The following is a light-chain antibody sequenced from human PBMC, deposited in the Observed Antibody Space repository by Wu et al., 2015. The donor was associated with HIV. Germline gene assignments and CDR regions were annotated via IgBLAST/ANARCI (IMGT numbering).Light chain of an antibody. CDR1: QSINSW. CDR3: QQYYTTLWT. Sequence: DIQMTQSPSTLSASVGDSVAVTCRASQSINSWLAWYQQRPGKAPKLLIYRASVLQSGVPSRFSGSGSGTEFTLTISSLQPDDFATYYCQQYYTTLWTFGQGTKVEIK. CDR2: RAS. V-gene: IGKV1-5*03. J-gene: IGKJ1*01.